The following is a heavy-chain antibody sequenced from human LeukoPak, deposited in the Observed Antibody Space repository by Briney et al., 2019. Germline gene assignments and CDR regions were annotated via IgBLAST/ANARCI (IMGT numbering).Heavy chain of an antibody. J-gene: IGHJ4*02. CDR2: IYYSGST. CDR1: GGSVSSGSYY. V-gene: IGHV4-61*01. Sequence: SETLSLTCTVSGGSVSSGSYYWSWIRQPPGKGLEGIGYIYYSGSTNYNPSLKSRVTISVDTSKNQFSLKLSSVTAADTAVYYCARGAPYYDILTGYLYYFDYWGQGTLVTVSS. D-gene: IGHD3-9*01. CDR3: ARGAPYYDILTGYLYYFDY.